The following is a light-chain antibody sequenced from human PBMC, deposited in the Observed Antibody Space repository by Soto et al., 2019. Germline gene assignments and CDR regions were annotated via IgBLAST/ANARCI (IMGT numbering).Light chain of an antibody. CDR3: QQSYSTPWT. J-gene: IGKJ1*01. V-gene: IGKV1-39*01. CDR1: QSIGSY. CDR2: AAS. Sequence: DIQMTQSPSSLSASVGDRVTITCRASQSIGSYFNWYQQKPGKAPKLLIYAASALESGVPSRFSGSGSGTDFTLTISSLQPGDFATYYCQQSYSTPWTFGLGTKVDIK.